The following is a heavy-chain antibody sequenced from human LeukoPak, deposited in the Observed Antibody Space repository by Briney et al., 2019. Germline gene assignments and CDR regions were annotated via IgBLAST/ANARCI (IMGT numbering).Heavy chain of an antibody. CDR1: GGSISSDGYY. V-gene: IGHV4-31*03. CDR2: IYYTGST. D-gene: IGHD6-13*01. Sequence: SETLSLTCTVSGGSISSDGYYWSWIRLHPGKGLEWIGAIYYTGSTYYDPSLKSRATISVDTSKNHFSLKLTSVTAADTAVYYCARGTGGAAAADFDPWGQGTLVTVSS. J-gene: IGHJ5*02. CDR3: ARGTGGAAAADFDP.